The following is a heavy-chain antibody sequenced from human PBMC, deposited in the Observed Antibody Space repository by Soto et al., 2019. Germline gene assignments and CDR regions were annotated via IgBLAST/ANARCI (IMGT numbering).Heavy chain of an antibody. J-gene: IGHJ4*02. CDR3: VKRRGVGLTRSSFDY. CDR2: IVPSGGDT. V-gene: IGHV1-46*02. Sequence: QVQLVQSGAEVRKPGASVKVSCKASGYTFNRHYIQWVRQTPGQVLEWMGMIVPSGGDTNYEKKFQGRGTLTSDTSTSKVYMALSSLRSEDTAVYYYVKRRGVGLTRSSFDYGGPGTLVMVPS. CDR1: GYTFNRHY. D-gene: IGHD1-26*01.